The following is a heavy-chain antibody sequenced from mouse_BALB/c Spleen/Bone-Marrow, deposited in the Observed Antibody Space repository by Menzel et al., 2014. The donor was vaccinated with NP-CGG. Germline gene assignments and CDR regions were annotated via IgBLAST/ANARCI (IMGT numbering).Heavy chain of an antibody. CDR2: IYPGDGSS. CDR1: GYTFTSYD. V-gene: IGHV1S56*01. J-gene: IGHJ4*01. Sequence: VKLMESGPELVKPGALVKISCKASGYTFTSYDINWVKQRPGQGLEWIGWIYPGDGSSKYNEKFKGKATLTADKSSSTAHMQPSSLTSENSAVYFCARAPSMDYWGQGTSVTVSS. CDR3: ARAPSMDY.